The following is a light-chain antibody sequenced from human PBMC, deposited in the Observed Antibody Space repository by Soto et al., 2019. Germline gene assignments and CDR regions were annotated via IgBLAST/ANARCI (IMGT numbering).Light chain of an antibody. CDR1: RSDVSAYNY. CDR3: SSFTSRFTFV. V-gene: IGLV2-14*01. Sequence: QSALTQPASVSGSPGQSIAISCTGTRSDVSAYNYVSWYQQHPGKAPKLMISEVTNRPSGVSDRFSGSKSGNTAPLTISGLQAEDEADYYCSSFTSRFTFVFGTGTKVTVL. J-gene: IGLJ1*01. CDR2: EVT.